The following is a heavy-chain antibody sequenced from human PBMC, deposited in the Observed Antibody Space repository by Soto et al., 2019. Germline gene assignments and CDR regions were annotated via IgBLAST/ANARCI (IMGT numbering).Heavy chain of an antibody. J-gene: IGHJ4*02. CDR1: GGSISSYY. D-gene: IGHD6-6*01. CDR3: ATYSSSSQLFDY. V-gene: IGHV4-59*08. CDR2: IYYSGST. Sequence: PSETLSLTCTVSGGSISSYYWSWIRQPPGKGLEWIGYIYYSGSTNYNPSLKSRVTISVDTSKSQFSLKLSSVTAADTAVYYCATYSSSSQLFDYWGQGTLVTVSS.